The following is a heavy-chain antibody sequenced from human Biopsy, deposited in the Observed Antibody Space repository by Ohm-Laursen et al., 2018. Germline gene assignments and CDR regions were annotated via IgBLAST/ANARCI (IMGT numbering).Heavy chain of an antibody. V-gene: IGHV3-48*04. D-gene: IGHD4-23*01. Sequence: SLRPSCAASGFTFTSNVMSWVRQAPGKGLEWVSYISRSSSTIYYADSVKGRFTISRDNARNSVYLQMNSLRAEDTAIYYCARGNGPSAWGQGTLVTVSS. CDR2: ISRSSSTI. J-gene: IGHJ5*02. CDR3: ARGNGPSA. CDR1: GFTFTSNV.